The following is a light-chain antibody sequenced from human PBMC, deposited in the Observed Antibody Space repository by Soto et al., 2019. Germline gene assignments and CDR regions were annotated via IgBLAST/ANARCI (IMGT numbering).Light chain of an antibody. CDR2: DAS. J-gene: IGKJ1*01. V-gene: IGKV3-15*01. Sequence: IVMVQSPATRSVSPGERASLSRRSSRGISSNLAWYQQKPGQAHRLLIYDASTRATGIPDRFSGSGSGTEFTLTIRRLKSEDFAVYYCHKSTNWPQWT. CDR1: RGISSN. CDR3: HKSTNWPQWT.